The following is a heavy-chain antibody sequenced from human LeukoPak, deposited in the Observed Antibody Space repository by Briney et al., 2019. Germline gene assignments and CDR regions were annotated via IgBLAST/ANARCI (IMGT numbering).Heavy chain of an antibody. CDR3: ARRNRRYCSGGSCQYYYYYYMDV. Sequence: ASVKVSCKASGGTFSSYAISWVRQAPGQGLEWMGWISAYNGNTNYAQKLQGRVTMTTDTSTSTAYMELRSLRSDDTAVYYCARRNRRYCSGGSCQYYYYYYMDVWGKGTTVTVSS. D-gene: IGHD2-15*01. J-gene: IGHJ6*03. CDR2: ISAYNGNT. V-gene: IGHV1-18*01. CDR1: GGTFSSYA.